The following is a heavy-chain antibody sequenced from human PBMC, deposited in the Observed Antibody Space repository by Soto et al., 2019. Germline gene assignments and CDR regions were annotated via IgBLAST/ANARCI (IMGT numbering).Heavy chain of an antibody. D-gene: IGHD3-22*01. J-gene: IGHJ4*02. Sequence: ASVKVSCKASGYTFTSYGISWVRQAPGQGLEWMGRISAYHGKANYAQKFQGRVTITADKSTSTAYMELSSLRSEDTAVYYCARASDSSDYHPFAYWGQGTLVTVSS. V-gene: IGHV1-18*01. CDR1: GYTFTSYG. CDR3: ARASDSSDYHPFAY. CDR2: ISAYHGKA.